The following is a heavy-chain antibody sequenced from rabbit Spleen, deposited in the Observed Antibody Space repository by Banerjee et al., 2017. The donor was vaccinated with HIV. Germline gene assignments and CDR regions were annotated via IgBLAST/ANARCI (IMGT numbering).Heavy chain of an antibody. V-gene: IGHV1S40*01. CDR2: IHGGSSDST. CDR1: GFSFSAGYY. Sequence: QSLEESGGGLVQPEGSLTLTCKASGFSFSAGYYMCWVRQAPGKGLEWIACIHGGSSDSTYSATWAKGRFTISKTSSTTVTLQMTSLTAADTATYFCARVGGVGVYGYATLWGPGTLVTVS. D-gene: IGHD6-1*01. CDR3: ARVGGVGVYGYATL. J-gene: IGHJ4*01.